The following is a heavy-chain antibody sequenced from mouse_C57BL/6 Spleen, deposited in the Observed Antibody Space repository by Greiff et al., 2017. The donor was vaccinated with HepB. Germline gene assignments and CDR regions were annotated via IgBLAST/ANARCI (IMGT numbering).Heavy chain of an antibody. CDR2: IHPTSGST. J-gene: IGHJ4*01. D-gene: IGHD2-12*01. CDR3: AREGPYYSYTYSMDY. CDR1: GYTFTSYW. Sequence: QVHVKQPGAELVKPGASVKLSCKASGYTFTSYWMHWVKQRPGQGLEWIGMIHPTSGSTNYNEKFKSKATLTVDKSSSTAYRQLSSLTSEDSAVYYCAREGPYYSYTYSMDYWGQGTSVTVSS. V-gene: IGHV1-64*01.